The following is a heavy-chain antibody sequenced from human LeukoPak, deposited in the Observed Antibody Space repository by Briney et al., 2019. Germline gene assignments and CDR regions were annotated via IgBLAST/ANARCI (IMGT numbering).Heavy chain of an antibody. J-gene: IGHJ5*01. CDR1: GFTFNIYS. Sequence: LAGGSLRFSCVASGFTFNIYSMSWVRQAPGKGLEWVSSITSSGDATFYADSVKDHFTISRDNSRSTLYLQMSRLRVEDTAVYYCAKDRPNYHESNGHYYRLNGDSWGQGTLVTVSS. D-gene: IGHD3-22*01. V-gene: IGHV3-23*01. CDR2: ITSSGDAT. CDR3: AKDRPNYHESNGHYYRLNGDS.